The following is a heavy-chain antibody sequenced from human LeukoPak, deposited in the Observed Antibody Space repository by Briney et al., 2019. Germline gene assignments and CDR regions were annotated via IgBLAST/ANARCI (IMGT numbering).Heavy chain of an antibody. D-gene: IGHD7-27*01. Sequence: EASVKVSCKASGYTFTSYAMNWVRQAPGQGLEWMGWINTNTGNPTYAQGFTGWFVFSLDTSVSTAYLQISSLKAEDTAVYYCARERARELGVVRYFDLWGRGTVVTVS. CDR1: GYTFTSYA. V-gene: IGHV7-4-1*02. CDR2: INTNTGNP. CDR3: ARERARELGVVRYFDL. J-gene: IGHJ2*01.